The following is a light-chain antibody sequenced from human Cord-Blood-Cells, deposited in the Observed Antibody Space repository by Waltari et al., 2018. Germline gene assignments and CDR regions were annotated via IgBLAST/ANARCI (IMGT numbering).Light chain of an antibody. CDR2: EVS. V-gene: IGLV2-23*02. CDR1: SSDVGSYNL. J-gene: IGLJ1*01. CDR3: CSYAGSSTFV. Sequence: QSALPQPASASGSPGQSITISCTGTSSDVGSYNLVSWYQQHPGKAPKLMIYEVSKRPSGFSNRFSGSKSGNTASLTISGLQAEDEADYYCCSYAGSSTFVFGTGTKVTVL.